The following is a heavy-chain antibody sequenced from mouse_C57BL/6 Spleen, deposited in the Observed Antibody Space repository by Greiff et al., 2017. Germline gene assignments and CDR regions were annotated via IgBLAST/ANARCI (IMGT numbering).Heavy chain of an antibody. D-gene: IGHD3-1*01. CDR2: INPSNGGT. CDR3: AGSGGLDDWFAY. CDR1: GYTFTSYW. Sequence: QVQLQQPGTELVKPGASVKLSCKASGYTFTSYWMHWVKQRPGQGLEWIGNINPSNGGTNYNEKFKSKATLTGDKSSSTAYMQLSSLTSEDSAVFYCAGSGGLDDWFAYWGQGTLVTVSA. J-gene: IGHJ3*01. V-gene: IGHV1-53*01.